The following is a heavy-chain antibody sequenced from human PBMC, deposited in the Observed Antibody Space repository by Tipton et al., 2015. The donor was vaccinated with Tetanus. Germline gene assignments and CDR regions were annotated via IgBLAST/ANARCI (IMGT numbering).Heavy chain of an antibody. Sequence: TLSLTCNVSGALLTTGGYSWGWIRQTPGQGLEWLGYIYQTDSTYYNPSVRSRLTLSLKRSKNQVSLKLSSVTAADTAVYHCARVKVSVYGTQVDYFLDSWGQGTLVTVSS. CDR1: GALLTTGGYS. CDR2: IYQTDST. CDR3: ARVKVSVYGTQVDYFLDS. J-gene: IGHJ4*02. D-gene: IGHD2/OR15-2a*01. V-gene: IGHV4-30-2*01.